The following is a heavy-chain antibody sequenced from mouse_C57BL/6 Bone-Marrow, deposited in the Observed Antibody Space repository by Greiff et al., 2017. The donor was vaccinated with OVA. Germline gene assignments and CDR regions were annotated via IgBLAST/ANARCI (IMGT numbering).Heavy chain of an antibody. Sequence: EVQLQESGPGLVKPSQSLSLTCSVTGYSITSGYYWNWIRQFPGNKLEWMGYISYDGSNNYNPSLKNRISITRYTSKNQFFLKLNSVTTEDTATYYCASGPYYYGSSSWFAYWGQGTLVTVSA. CDR1: GYSITSGYY. V-gene: IGHV3-6*01. J-gene: IGHJ3*01. CDR2: ISYDGSN. D-gene: IGHD1-1*01. CDR3: ASGPYYYGSSSWFAY.